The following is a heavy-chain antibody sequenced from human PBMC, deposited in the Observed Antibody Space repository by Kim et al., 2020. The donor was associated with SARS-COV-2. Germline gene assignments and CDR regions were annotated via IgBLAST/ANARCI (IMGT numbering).Heavy chain of an antibody. Sequence: GGSLRLSCAASGFTFSSYAMSWVRQAPGKGLEWVSAISGSGGSTYYADSVKGRFTISRDNSKNTLYLQMNSLRAEDTAVYYCAKNILTGYYRSYYGMDVWGQGTTVTVSS. J-gene: IGHJ6*02. D-gene: IGHD3-9*01. V-gene: IGHV3-23*01. CDR3: AKNILTGYYRSYYGMDV. CDR2: ISGSGGST. CDR1: GFTFSSYA.